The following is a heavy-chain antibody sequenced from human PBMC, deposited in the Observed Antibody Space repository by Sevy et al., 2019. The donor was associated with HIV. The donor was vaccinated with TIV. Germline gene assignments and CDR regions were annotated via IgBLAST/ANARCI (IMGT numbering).Heavy chain of an antibody. CDR1: GGPFNTYA. V-gene: IGHV1-69*13. Sequence: ASVKVSCKASGGPFNTYAITWIRQAPGQGLEWMGGIIPLFGTTNYTQKFQGRVTITADESRTTAHLEVSSLGSEDTAVYYCASEVGGSVRLERLTSYYGVDVWGQGTTVTVSS. CDR3: ASEVGGSVRLERLTSYYGVDV. D-gene: IGHD1-1*01. J-gene: IGHJ6*02. CDR2: IIPLFGTT.